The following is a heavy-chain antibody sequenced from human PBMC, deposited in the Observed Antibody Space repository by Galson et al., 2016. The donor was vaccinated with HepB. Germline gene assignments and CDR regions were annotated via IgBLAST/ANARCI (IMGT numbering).Heavy chain of an antibody. Sequence: SLRLSCAASGFTFTSYWMHWVRQAPGGGLVWVSRINRDGSNTTYADSVRGRFTISRDNAKNTLYREMNSQSAEDTAVYYCTRVGTPRYHHYYRGMDVWGKGTTVTVSS. CDR3: TRVGTPRYHHYYRGMDV. D-gene: IGHD3-9*01. J-gene: IGHJ6*04. CDR2: INRDGSNT. V-gene: IGHV3-74*03. CDR1: GFTFTSYW.